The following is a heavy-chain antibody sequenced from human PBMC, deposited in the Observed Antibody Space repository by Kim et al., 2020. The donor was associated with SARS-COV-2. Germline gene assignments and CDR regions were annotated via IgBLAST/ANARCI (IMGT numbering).Heavy chain of an antibody. CDR2: INPSGGST. V-gene: IGHV1-46*01. CDR1: GYTFTSYY. J-gene: IGHJ6*02. Sequence: ASVKVSCKASGYTFTSYYMHWVRQAPGQGLEWMGIINPSGGSTSYAQKFQGRVTMTRDTSTSTVYMELSSLRSEDTAVYYCARDHIVVVTAISPYGMDVWGQGTTVTVSS. CDR3: ARDHIVVVTAISPYGMDV. D-gene: IGHD2-21*02.